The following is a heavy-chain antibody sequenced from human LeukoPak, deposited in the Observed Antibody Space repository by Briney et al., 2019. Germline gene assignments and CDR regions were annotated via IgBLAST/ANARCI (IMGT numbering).Heavy chain of an antibody. V-gene: IGHV4-31*03. CDR3: ARGVPLGV. J-gene: IGHJ4*02. Sequence: PSETLSLTCTVSGGSITSGGYYWSWIRQHPGKGLEWIGFIYHSGSTDYNPSLKSRVTISVDTSKNQFSLKVSSVTAADTAVYYCARGVPLGVWGQGTLVSVSS. D-gene: IGHD2-8*01. CDR2: IYHSGST. CDR1: GGSITSGGYY.